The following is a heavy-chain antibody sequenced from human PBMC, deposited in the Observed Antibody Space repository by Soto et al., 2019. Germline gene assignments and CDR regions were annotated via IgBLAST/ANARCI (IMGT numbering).Heavy chain of an antibody. V-gene: IGHV5-51*01. CDR1: GYIFMSHW. CDR2: VYPSDSET. J-gene: IGHJ4*02. D-gene: IGHD6-6*01. Sequence: GESLKISCKGSGYIFMSHWIGWMRQMPGKGLEWMGSVYPSDSETRYSPSFQGQVTVSADKSASIAYLQWSSLKASDTAIYFCARRTSARVLDVWGQGTLVTVSS. CDR3: ARRTSARVLDV.